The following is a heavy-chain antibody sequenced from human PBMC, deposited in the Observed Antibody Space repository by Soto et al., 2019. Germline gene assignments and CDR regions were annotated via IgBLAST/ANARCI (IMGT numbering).Heavy chain of an antibody. V-gene: IGHV3-74*01. CDR1: GFTFSSYW. Sequence: PGGSLRLSCAASGFTFSSYWMHWVRQAPGKGLVWVSRINSDGSSTSYADSVKGRFTISRDNAKNTLYLQMNSLRAEDTAVYYCARVRYSSGWFPFDYWGQGTLVTVSS. CDR2: INSDGSST. J-gene: IGHJ4*02. D-gene: IGHD6-19*01. CDR3: ARVRYSSGWFPFDY.